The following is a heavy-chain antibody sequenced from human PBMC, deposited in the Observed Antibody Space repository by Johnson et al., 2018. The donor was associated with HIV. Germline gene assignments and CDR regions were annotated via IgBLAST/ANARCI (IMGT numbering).Heavy chain of an antibody. Sequence: VQLVESGGGVVQPGGSLRLSCAASGFTFSSYAMHWVRQAPGKGLEYVSAVSSNGGSTYYADSVKGRFTISIDNAKKSLCLQMNTLRAEETALYYCASEAKHHVGANRVSSFDIWGQGTMVTVSA. CDR2: VSSNGGST. CDR3: ASEAKHHVGANRVSSFDI. D-gene: IGHD1-26*01. V-gene: IGHV3-64*04. J-gene: IGHJ3*02. CDR1: GFTFSSYA.